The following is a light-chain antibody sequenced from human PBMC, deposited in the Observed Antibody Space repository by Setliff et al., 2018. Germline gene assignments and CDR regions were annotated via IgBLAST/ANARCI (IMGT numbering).Light chain of an antibody. J-gene: IGLJ1*01. CDR3: MSYTTIITYV. CDR1: SSDVGAYSH. CDR2: EVS. Sequence: QSVLTQPASVSGSPGQSITISCAGTSSDVGAYSHVSWYQQYPGKAPKLMISEVSNRPSGVSYRFSGSKSGNTASLTISGLQAEDEADYYCMSYTTIITYVFGTGTKVTVL. V-gene: IGLV2-14*01.